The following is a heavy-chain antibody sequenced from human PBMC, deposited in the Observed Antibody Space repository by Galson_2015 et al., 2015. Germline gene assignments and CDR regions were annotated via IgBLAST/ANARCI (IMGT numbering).Heavy chain of an antibody. J-gene: IGHJ2*01. CDR2: ISGSGGTT. V-gene: IGHV3-23*01. CDR3: AKDGAIGYGTQKGWYFDL. D-gene: IGHD1-1*01. Sequence: SLRLSCAASGFTFSSYAMNWVRQPPGKGLEWVSGISGSGGTTYYADSVKGRFTISRDNPKNTLYLQMNRLRAEDTAVYYCAKDGAIGYGTQKGWYFDLCGRGTLVTVSS. CDR1: GFTFSSYA.